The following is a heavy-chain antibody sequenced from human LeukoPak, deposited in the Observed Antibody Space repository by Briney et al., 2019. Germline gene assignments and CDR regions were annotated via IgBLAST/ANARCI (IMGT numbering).Heavy chain of an antibody. CDR1: GGSISSYY. CDR2: IYTSGST. V-gene: IGHV4-4*09. D-gene: IGHD6-19*01. J-gene: IGHJ4*02. Sequence: SETLSLTCTVSGGSISSYYWSWIRQPPGKGLEWIGYIYTSGSTNYNPSLKSRVTISVDTSKNQFSLKLSSVTAADTAVYYCASQTSPYSSGWYDYWGQGTLVTVSS. CDR3: ASQTSPYSSGWYDY.